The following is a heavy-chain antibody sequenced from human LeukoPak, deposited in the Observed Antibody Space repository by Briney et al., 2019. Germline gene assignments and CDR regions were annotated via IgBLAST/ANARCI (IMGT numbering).Heavy chain of an antibody. CDR1: GFPFSTHA. CDR2: ISGSGRNT. Sequence: SGGSLRLSCAASGFPFSTHALGWVRQAPGERLEWVSTISGSGRNTYYADSVRGRFIISRDNSKNTLYLQMSSLTVEDTALYYCAAGPPVAVAGPFDYWGQGTLVTVSS. D-gene: IGHD6-19*01. V-gene: IGHV3-23*01. J-gene: IGHJ4*02. CDR3: AAGPPVAVAGPFDY.